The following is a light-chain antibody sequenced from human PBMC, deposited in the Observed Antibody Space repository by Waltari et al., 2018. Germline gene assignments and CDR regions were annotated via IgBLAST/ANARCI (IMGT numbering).Light chain of an antibody. J-gene: IGLJ1*01. CDR3: QTWGAGIRV. Sequence: QLVLPQSPSASASLGASVKLTCTLSSGHSNYAIAWHPQQAEKGPRYLMKINRDGSHNKGDGIPDRFSGSTSGAERYLTISSLQSEDEADYYCQTWGAGIRVFGTGTKVTVL. CDR1: SGHSNYA. V-gene: IGLV4-69*01. CDR2: INRDGSH.